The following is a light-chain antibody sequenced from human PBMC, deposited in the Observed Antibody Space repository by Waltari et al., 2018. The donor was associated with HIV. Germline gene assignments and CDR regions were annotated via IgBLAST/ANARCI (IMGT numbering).Light chain of an antibody. CDR1: QSVNSNY. Sequence: EIVFTQSPGTLSFSPGERATLSCRASQSVNSNYLAWYQQKPGQAPRLIIYGASSRTTGMPDRFSGSGSWTDFTLTISRLEPEDFAVCFCQQYGTSPPFTFGRGTKVDI. CDR2: GAS. V-gene: IGKV3-20*01. J-gene: IGKJ3*01. CDR3: QQYGTSPPFT.